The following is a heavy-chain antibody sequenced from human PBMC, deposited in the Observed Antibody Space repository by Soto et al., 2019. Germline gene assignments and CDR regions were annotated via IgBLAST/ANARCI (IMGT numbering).Heavy chain of an antibody. Sequence: SLSLTCPVSGASISNAAYSGSWIRQPPGKGLEWIGYIYPSGMPFYNPSLRSRVTISIDRSNDQFSLNLKSVTAADTAVYYCARGRGGYGLFGSWGQGTLVTVSS. CDR3: ARGRGGYGLFGS. CDR2: IYPSGMP. V-gene: IGHV4-30-2*01. D-gene: IGHD2-15*01. J-gene: IGHJ4*02. CDR1: GASISNAAYS.